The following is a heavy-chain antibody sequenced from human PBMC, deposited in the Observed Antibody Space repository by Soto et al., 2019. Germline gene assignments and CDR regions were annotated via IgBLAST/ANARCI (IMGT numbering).Heavy chain of an antibody. J-gene: IGHJ6*02. CDR3: ARGSSVRGMNV. D-gene: IGHD6-13*01. V-gene: IGHV3-11*06. Sequence: GGSLRLSCAASGFIFSDYYMSWVRQAPGKGLEWVSYISGTDPYMKYADAVRGRFTISRDNAKNSVYLQTNSLRDDDTAVYYCARGSSVRGMNVWGQGTTVTVSS. CDR1: GFIFSDYY. CDR2: ISGTDPYM.